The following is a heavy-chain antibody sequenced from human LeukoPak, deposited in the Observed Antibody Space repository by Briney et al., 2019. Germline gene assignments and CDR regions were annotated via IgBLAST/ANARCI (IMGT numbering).Heavy chain of an antibody. V-gene: IGHV4-59*01. CDR3: ARDKRLAVAGV. Sequence: PGGSLRLSCAASGLTFSNYWMDWIRQPPGKGLEWIGYMFYSGSTNYNPSLKSRVTISIDTSKKKFSLKMDSVTAADTAVYYCARDKRLAVAGVWGQGTLVTVSS. CDR1: GLTFSNYW. D-gene: IGHD6-19*01. CDR2: MFYSGST. J-gene: IGHJ4*02.